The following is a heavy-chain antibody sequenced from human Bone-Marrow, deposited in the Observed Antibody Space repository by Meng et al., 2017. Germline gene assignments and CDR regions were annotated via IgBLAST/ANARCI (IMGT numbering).Heavy chain of an antibody. CDR2: INHSGST. J-gene: IGHJ4*02. D-gene: IGHD6-13*01. CDR3: ARRLIAAAGNDY. V-gene: IGHV4-34*01. Sequence: QVQLQQWGAGRLNPSETLSLTFAVYGGSFSGYYWSWIRQPPGKGLEWIGEINHSGSTNYNPSLKSRVTISVDTSKNQFSLKLSSVTAADTAVYYCARRLIAAAGNDYWGQGTLVTVSS. CDR1: GGSFSGYY.